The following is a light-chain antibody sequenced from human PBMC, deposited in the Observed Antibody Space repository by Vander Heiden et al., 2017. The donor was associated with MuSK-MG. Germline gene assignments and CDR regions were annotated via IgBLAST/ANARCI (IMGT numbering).Light chain of an antibody. J-gene: IGLJ1*01. CDR2: RNN. CDR1: SSNIGSNY. CDR3: AAWDDSLSGYV. Sequence: QSVLTQPPSASGTTGQRVTISCSGSSSNIGSNYVYWYQQLPGTAPKLLIYRNNQRPSGVPDRFSGSKSGTSASLAISGLWSEDEADYYCAAWDDSLSGYVFGTGTKVTVL. V-gene: IGLV1-47*03.